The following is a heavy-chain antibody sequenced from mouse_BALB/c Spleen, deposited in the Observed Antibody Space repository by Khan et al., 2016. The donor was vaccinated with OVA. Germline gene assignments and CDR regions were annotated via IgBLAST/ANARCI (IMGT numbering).Heavy chain of an antibody. CDR3: ARSVYYAYAYAMDY. V-gene: IGHV3-2*02. CDR2: ISYSGST. Sequence: EVQLQESGPGLVKPSQSLSLTCTVTDYSITSDYAWNWIRQFPGNKLEWMGYISYSGSTSYHPSLKSRISFTRDTSKNQFFLQLNSVTPEDTATXYCARSVYYAYAYAMDYWGQGTSVTGSA. D-gene: IGHD2-1*01. CDR1: DYSITSDYA. J-gene: IGHJ4*01.